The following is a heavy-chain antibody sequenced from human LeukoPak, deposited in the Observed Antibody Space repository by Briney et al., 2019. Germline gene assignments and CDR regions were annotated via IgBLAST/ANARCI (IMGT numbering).Heavy chain of an antibody. CDR3: ARGRGSYYPPRYYYYMDV. V-gene: IGHV4-61*02. D-gene: IGHD1-26*01. J-gene: IGHJ6*03. CDR2: IYTSGST. Sequence: SETLSLTCTVSGGSISSGSYYWSWIRQPAGKGLEWIGRIYTSGSTNYNPSLKSRVTISVDTSKNQFSLKLSSVPTADTAVYYCARGRGSYYPPRYYYYMDVWGKGTTVTVSS. CDR1: GGSISSGSYY.